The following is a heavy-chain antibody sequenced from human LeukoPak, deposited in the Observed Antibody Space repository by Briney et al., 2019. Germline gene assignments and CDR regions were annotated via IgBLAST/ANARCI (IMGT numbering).Heavy chain of an antibody. CDR1: GDSISSGSYY. J-gene: IGHJ4*02. CDR3: ARSMYSSSWYSPVDY. Sequence: PSETLSLTCTVSGDSISSGSYYWSWIRQPAGKGLEWIGRIYGRGGSNYNPSLKSRVTISIDKSKNQFSLKMNSVTAPDTAVYYCARSMYSSSWYSPVDYWGQGTLVTVSS. V-gene: IGHV4-61*02. CDR2: IYGRGGS. D-gene: IGHD6-13*01.